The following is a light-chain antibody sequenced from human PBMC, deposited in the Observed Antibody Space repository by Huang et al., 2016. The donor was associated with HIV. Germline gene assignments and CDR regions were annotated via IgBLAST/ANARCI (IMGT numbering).Light chain of an antibody. J-gene: IGKJ1*01. Sequence: DIQMTQSPSSLSASVGDRVTIICRASQGSSKSLAWYQQKPGKAPKLLLYATSKLESGVPSRFSGSGSGTHYTLTISSLQAEDLATYYCQQYQSVPWTFGQGTKVEI. CDR1: QGSSKS. CDR3: QQYQSVPWT. CDR2: ATS. V-gene: IGKV1-NL1*01.